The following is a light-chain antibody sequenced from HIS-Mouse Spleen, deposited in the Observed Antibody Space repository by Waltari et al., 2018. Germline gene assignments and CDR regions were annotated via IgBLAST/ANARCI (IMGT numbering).Light chain of an antibody. Sequence: QSVLTQPPSASGTPGQRVTTSCSGSSSNMGSNYVYWYQHPPGTAPKLLIYRNNQRPSGVPDRFSGSKSGTSASLAISGLRSEDEADYYCAAWDDSLSGVVFGGGTKLTVL. J-gene: IGLJ2*01. CDR3: AAWDDSLSGVV. V-gene: IGLV1-47*01. CDR1: SSNMGSNY. CDR2: RNN.